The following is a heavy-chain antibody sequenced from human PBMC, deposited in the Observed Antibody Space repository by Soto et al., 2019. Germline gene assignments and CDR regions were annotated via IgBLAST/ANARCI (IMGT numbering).Heavy chain of an antibody. D-gene: IGHD2-21*01. CDR1: GFTVSSNY. J-gene: IGHJ6*02. V-gene: IGHV3-66*04. Sequence: EVQLVESGGGLVQPGGSLRLSCAASGFTVSSNYMSWVRQAPGKGLEWVSVIYSGGSTYYADSVKGRFTISRDNSKNTLYLQMTSLRAEDTAVYYCASHIVVVKPYYYGMDVWGQGTTVTVSS. CDR2: IYSGGST. CDR3: ASHIVVVKPYYYGMDV.